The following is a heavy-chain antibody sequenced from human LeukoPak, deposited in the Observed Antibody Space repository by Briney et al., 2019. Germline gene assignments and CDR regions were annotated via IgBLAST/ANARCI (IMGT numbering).Heavy chain of an antibody. V-gene: IGHV3-66*01. CDR3: ATDGSYGSGQLDY. J-gene: IGHJ4*02. Sequence: QSGGSLRLSCAASGFTVSSNYMSWVRQAPGKGLEWVSVIYSDGITYYADSVKGRFTISRDNSKNTLYLQMNSLRAEDTAVYYCATDGSYGSGQLDYWGQGTLVTVSS. CDR2: IYSDGIT. CDR1: GFTVSSNY. D-gene: IGHD3-10*01.